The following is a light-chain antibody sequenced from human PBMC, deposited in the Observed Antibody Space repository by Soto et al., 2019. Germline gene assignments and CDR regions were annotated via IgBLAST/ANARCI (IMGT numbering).Light chain of an antibody. CDR3: QQSSNTPQT. Sequence: DIQMTQSPSSLSASVGDRVTITCRASQSINSYLSWYQQKTGKAPKLLINVASTLQSGVPSMYSGSGSGTDFTLAISSLQPEDFATYYCQQSSNTPQTFGGGTRVEIK. V-gene: IGKV1-39*01. J-gene: IGKJ4*01. CDR1: QSINSY. CDR2: VAS.